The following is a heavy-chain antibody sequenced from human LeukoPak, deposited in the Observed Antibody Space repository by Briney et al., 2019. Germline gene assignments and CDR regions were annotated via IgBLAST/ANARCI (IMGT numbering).Heavy chain of an antibody. V-gene: IGHV4-4*07. CDR1: GGSISSYY. J-gene: IGHJ2*01. D-gene: IGHD4-23*01. CDR3: ARGVTLYYYFDL. CDR2: IYTSGST. Sequence: SETLSLTCTVSGGSISSYYWSWIRQPAGKGLEWIGRIYTSGSTNYNASLKSRVSMSVDTSKNQFSLKVNSVTAADTAVYYCARGVTLYYYFDLWGRGTLVTVSS.